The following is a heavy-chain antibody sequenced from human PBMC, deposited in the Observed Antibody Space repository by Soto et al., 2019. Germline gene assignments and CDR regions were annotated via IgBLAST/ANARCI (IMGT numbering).Heavy chain of an antibody. Sequence: ASVKVSCKVSGYTLTELSMHWVRQAPGKGLEWMGGFDPEDGKTIYAQKFQGRVTMTEDTSTDTAYMELSSLRSEDTAVYYCAGVDYGDPLDAFDIWGQGTMVTVSS. CDR1: GYTLTELS. J-gene: IGHJ3*02. CDR2: FDPEDGKT. D-gene: IGHD4-17*01. CDR3: AGVDYGDPLDAFDI. V-gene: IGHV1-24*01.